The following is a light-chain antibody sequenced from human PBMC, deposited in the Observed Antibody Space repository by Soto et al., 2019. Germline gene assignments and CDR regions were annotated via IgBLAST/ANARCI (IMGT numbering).Light chain of an antibody. CDR3: QQYGSSPRLT. J-gene: IGKJ4*01. CDR2: GAS. CDR1: QSVSSSY. V-gene: IGKV3-20*01. Sequence: EIVLTQSPGTLSLSPGERATLSCRASQSVSSSYLAWYQQKPGQAPRLLIYGASSRATGIPDRFSGSGSGTDFTLTLSRLEPEDFAVYYCQQYGSSPRLTFGGGTKVEIK.